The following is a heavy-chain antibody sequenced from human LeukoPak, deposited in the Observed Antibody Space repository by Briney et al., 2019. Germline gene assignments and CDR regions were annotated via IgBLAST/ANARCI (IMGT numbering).Heavy chain of an antibody. CDR1: GFTVSSNY. V-gene: IGHV3-53*01. Sequence: GGSLRLSCAASGFTVSSNYMSWVRQAPGKGLEWVSVLYSSSYTYYADSVKGRFSISRDNSKNTLYLQMNSLRAEDTAVYYCARDLGGTGTFDIWGQGTMVTVSS. CDR2: LYSSSYT. J-gene: IGHJ3*02. D-gene: IGHD2-15*01. CDR3: ARDLGGTGTFDI.